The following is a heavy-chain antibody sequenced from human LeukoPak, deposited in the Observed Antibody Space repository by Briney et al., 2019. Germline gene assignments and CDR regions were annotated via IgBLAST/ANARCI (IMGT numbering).Heavy chain of an antibody. Sequence: SETLSLTCTVSNGSISGFYWSWIRQPPGKGLEWIGYIYYSGSTNYNPSLKSRVTMSVDMFKNQFSLRLSSVTAADTAVYYCARHKYYDSSGADYWGQGTLVTVSS. V-gene: IGHV4-59*08. CDR1: NGSISGFY. D-gene: IGHD3-22*01. CDR2: IYYSGST. CDR3: ARHKYYDSSGADY. J-gene: IGHJ4*02.